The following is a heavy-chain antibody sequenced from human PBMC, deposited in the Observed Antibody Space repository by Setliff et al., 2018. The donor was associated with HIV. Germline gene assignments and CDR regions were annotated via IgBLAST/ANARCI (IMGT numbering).Heavy chain of an antibody. CDR2: ISANNGKT. CDR1: GYTFTSYG. CDR3: ATGRHYYDSSGYPANPFDV. D-gene: IGHD3-22*01. Sequence: ASVKVSCKASGYTFTSYGFSWVRQAPGQGLEWVGWISANNGKTKYAQKVEGRVTLTTDASTNTAYMELRNLRSDDTAAYFCATGRHYYDSSGYPANPFDVWGQGTMVTVSS. V-gene: IGHV1-18*01. J-gene: IGHJ3*01.